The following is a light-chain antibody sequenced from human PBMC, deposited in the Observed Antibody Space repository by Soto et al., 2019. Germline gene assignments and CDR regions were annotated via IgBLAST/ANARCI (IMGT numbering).Light chain of an antibody. J-gene: IGLJ2*01. CDR3: SSYTSSNTLV. CDR1: ISDVGGYNY. V-gene: IGLV2-14*01. CDR2: DVS. Sequence: QSVLTQPASVSGSPGQSITISCTGTISDVGGYNYVSWYQQHPGKAPKLMIYDVSNRPSGVSNRFSGSKSGNTASLTISGLQAEDGADYYCSSYTSSNTLVFGGGTKLTVL.